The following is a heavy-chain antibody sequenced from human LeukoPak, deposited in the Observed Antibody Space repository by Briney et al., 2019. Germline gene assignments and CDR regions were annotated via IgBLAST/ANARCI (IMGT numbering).Heavy chain of an antibody. J-gene: IGHJ3*02. V-gene: IGHV1-24*01. Sequence: ASVKVSCKVSGYTLTELSMHWERQAPGKGLEWMGGFDPEDGETIYAQKFQGRVTMTEDTSTDTAYMELSSLSSEDTAVYYCATDERTARGYGGGDYFARRNAFDIWGQGTMVTVSS. D-gene: IGHD2-21*02. CDR3: ATDERTARGYGGGDYFARRNAFDI. CDR2: FDPEDGET. CDR1: GYTLTELS.